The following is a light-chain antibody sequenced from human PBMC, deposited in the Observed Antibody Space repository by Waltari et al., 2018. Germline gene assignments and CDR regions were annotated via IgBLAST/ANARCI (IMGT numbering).Light chain of an antibody. CDR1: QSVIKD. Sequence: SCTASQSVIKDLAWDQEKPGRAPRLLIYHASTRATGIPDRFSGSGSGTDFSLTISRLEPEDFAVYYCQKYDSLPATFGQGTRVEIK. CDR3: QKYDSLPAT. J-gene: IGKJ1*01. CDR2: HAS. V-gene: IGKV3-20*01.